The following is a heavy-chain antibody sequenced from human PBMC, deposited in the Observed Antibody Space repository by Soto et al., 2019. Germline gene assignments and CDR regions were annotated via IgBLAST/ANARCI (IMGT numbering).Heavy chain of an antibody. Sequence: PGGSLRLSCAASGFTFRSYEMNWVRQAPGKGLEWVAYISYSGRPTEYADSVKGRFTISRDNARDSLYLQMNSLRVEDSAIYYCVRDRTAIVATSIDYWGHGTLVTVSS. CDR1: GFTFRSYE. CDR2: ISYSGRPT. D-gene: IGHD5-12*01. J-gene: IGHJ4*01. V-gene: IGHV3-48*03. CDR3: VRDRTAIVATSIDY.